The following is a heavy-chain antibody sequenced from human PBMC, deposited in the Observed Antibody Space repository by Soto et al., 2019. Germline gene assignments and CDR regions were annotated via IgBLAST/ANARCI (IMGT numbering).Heavy chain of an antibody. CDR3: AKIPERGKWYFDL. Sequence: QVHLVGSGGGVVQPGRSLRLSCAASEFSFSSYGMHWVRQTPDKGLEWVAAISSDASEKFYSDSVKGRFTISRDNSKNTLYLQMNSLSDEDTAMYFCAKIPERGKWYFDLWGRGTQVTVSS. D-gene: IGHD1-26*01. V-gene: IGHV3-30*18. CDR1: EFSFSSYG. J-gene: IGHJ2*01. CDR2: ISSDASEK.